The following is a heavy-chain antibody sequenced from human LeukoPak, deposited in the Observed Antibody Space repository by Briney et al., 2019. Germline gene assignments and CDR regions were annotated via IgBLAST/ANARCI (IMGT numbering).Heavy chain of an antibody. D-gene: IGHD2-21*01. CDR3: ARAVVISNWFDP. CDR2: ISPGRTYM. Sequence: GGSLRLSCAASGFTSSTYSMNWVRQAPGKGLEWVSSISPGRTYMFYADSVKGRFTISRDNARNSLYLQMNSLRAEDTAVYYCARAVVISNWFDPWGQGTLVTVSS. CDR1: GFTSSTYS. V-gene: IGHV3-21*01. J-gene: IGHJ5*02.